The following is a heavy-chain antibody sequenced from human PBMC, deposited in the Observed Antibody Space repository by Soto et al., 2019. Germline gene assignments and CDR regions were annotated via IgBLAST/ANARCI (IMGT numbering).Heavy chain of an antibody. D-gene: IGHD4-17*01. CDR3: ARAYGPGD. J-gene: IGHJ4*02. Sequence: QVQLQESGPGLVKPSGTLSLTCAVSGDSISSSNWWNWVRQPPGKGLEWIAEINHLGSTSYNPSPKIRATIAVNKSTNQFSLRLTSVTAADTAVYYWARAYGPGDWGQGTLVTVSS. CDR1: GDSISSSNW. CDR2: INHLGST. V-gene: IGHV4-4*02.